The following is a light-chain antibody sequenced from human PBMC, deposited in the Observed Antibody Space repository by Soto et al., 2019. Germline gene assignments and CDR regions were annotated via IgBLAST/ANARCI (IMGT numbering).Light chain of an antibody. J-gene: IGKJ5*01. V-gene: IGKV3-11*01. CDR1: QSVSSY. CDR2: DAS. Sequence: EIVMNQSPATLSVYPGERATLSCRASQSVSSYLALYQQKPGQAPRLLIYDASNRATGIPARFSGSGSGTDFTLTISSLEPEDFAVYYCQQRSNWPPITFGQGTRLEIK. CDR3: QQRSNWPPIT.